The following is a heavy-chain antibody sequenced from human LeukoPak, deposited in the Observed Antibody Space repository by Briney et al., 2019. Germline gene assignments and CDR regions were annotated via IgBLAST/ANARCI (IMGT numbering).Heavy chain of an antibody. J-gene: IGHJ3*02. CDR2: TYYRSKWYN. CDR3: ATGNWDDAFDI. CDR1: GDSVSGNYG. D-gene: IGHD4-23*01. Sequence: SQTLSLTCAISGDSVSGNYGWNWIRQSPSRGLEWLGRTYYRSKWYNDYAVSVKSRITINPDTSKNQFSLQLNSVTPEDTAVYYCATGNWDDAFDIWGQGTMVTVSS. V-gene: IGHV6-1*01.